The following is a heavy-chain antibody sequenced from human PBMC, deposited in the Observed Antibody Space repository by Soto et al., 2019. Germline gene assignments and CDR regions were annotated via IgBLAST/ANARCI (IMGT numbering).Heavy chain of an antibody. D-gene: IGHD6-19*01. J-gene: IGHJ4*02. Sequence: PSETPSLTCTVSGGSLRSGGYSLGLIRPHPGKGLEWIGYIYYSGSTYYNPSLKSRVTISVDTSKNQFSLKLSSVTAADTAVYYCARDVAVAGPVYDYWGQGTLVTVSS. V-gene: IGHV4-31*03. CDR1: GGSLRSGGYS. CDR3: ARDVAVAGPVYDY. CDR2: IYYSGST.